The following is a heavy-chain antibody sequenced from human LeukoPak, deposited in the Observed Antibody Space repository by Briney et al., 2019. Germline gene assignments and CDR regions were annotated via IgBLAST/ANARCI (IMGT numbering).Heavy chain of an antibody. CDR2: IYYSGST. V-gene: IGHV4-39*01. J-gene: IGHJ2*01. CDR1: GGSISSSSYY. Sequence: SETLSLTCTVSGGSISSSSYYWGWIRQPPGKGLEWIGSIYYSGSTYYNPSLKSRVTISVDTSKNQFSLKLSSVTAADTAVYYCARHKWQDRYWYFDLWGRGTLVTVSS. CDR3: ARHKWQDRYWYFDL. D-gene: IGHD5-12*01.